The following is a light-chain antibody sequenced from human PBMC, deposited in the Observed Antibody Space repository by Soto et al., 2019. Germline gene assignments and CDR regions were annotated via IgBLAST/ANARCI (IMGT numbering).Light chain of an antibody. J-gene: IGKJ4*01. V-gene: IGKV3-15*01. CDR3: QRYDNLPLP. CDR2: HTS. CDR1: QSISGN. Sequence: TLSVSPGESATLSCRASQSISGNLAWYQQKPGLAPRLLIYHTSTRATGVPARFSGSGSGTEFSLTISSLQSEDSAVYYCQRYDNLPLPCGGGTKVDIK.